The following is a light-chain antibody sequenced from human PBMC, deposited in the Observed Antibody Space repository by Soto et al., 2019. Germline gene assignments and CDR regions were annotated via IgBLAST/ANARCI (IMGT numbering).Light chain of an antibody. Sequence: EIVMTQSPATLSVSPGERATLSCRASQSVSSNLAWYQQKPGQAPRLLIYGASTRATGIPARFSGSGSGTDFTLTISGLEPVDFAVYYCQQRSNWPPVYTFGQGTK. V-gene: IGKV3-11*01. CDR2: GAS. CDR1: QSVSSN. CDR3: QQRSNWPPVYT. J-gene: IGKJ2*01.